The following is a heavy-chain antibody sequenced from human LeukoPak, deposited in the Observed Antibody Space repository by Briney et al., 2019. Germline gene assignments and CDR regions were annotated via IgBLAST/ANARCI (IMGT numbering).Heavy chain of an antibody. D-gene: IGHD6-19*01. J-gene: IGHJ4*02. CDR1: GFTFSSYA. Sequence: GGSLRLSCAASGFTFSSYAVHWVRQAPGKGLEWVAVISYDGSNKYYADSVEGRFTISRDNSKNTLYLQMNSLRAEDTAVYYCARDPATTGYSSGWYDPGDYWGQGTLVTVSS. CDR2: ISYDGSNK. V-gene: IGHV3-30-3*01. CDR3: ARDPATTGYSSGWYDPGDY.